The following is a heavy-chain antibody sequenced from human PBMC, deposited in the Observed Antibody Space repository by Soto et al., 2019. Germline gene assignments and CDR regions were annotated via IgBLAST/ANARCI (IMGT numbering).Heavy chain of an antibody. CDR3: ARDGPYYYDSSGYRVRGLDAFDI. CDR2: IIPIFGTA. J-gene: IGHJ3*02. Sequence: GPQLKVSCKASGGTFSSYAISWVRQAPGQGLEWMGGIIPIFGTANYAQKFQGRVTITADESTSTAYMELSSLRSEDTAVYYCARDGPYYYDSSGYRVRGLDAFDIWGQGTMVTVSS. V-gene: IGHV1-69*13. CDR1: GGTFSSYA. D-gene: IGHD3-22*01.